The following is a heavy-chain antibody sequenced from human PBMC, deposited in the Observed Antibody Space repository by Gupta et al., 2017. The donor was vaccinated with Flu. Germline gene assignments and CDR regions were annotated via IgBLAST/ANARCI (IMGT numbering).Heavy chain of an antibody. J-gene: IGHJ5*02. CDR2: VTGSSSHV. V-gene: IGHV3-21*06. CDR3: LRDLSAAGDT. D-gene: IGHD6-13*01. Sequence: EWVSSVTGSSSHVYYADSVKGRFTISRDNARTSLFLQMNSLRDEDTAVYYCLRDLSAAGDTWGQGTLVTVSS.